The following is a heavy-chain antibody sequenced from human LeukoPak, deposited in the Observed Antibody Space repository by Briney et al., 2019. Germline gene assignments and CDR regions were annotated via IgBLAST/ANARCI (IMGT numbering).Heavy chain of an antibody. CDR2: IKSKTDGGTT. J-gene: IGHJ4*02. Sequence: GGSLRDSRAASGFSLRRYWMTWVCQAPGKGLEWVGRIKSKTDGGTTDYAAPVKGRFTISRDDSKNTLYLQMNSLKTEDTAVYYCTIRLGWDFNYRGQGTLVTVSS. D-gene: IGHD1-26*01. V-gene: IGHV3-15*01. CDR1: GFSLRRYW. CDR3: TIRLGWDFNY.